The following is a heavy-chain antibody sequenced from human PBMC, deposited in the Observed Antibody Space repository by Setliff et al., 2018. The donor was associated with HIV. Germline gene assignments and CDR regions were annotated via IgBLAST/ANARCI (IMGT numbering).Heavy chain of an antibody. D-gene: IGHD3-10*01. Sequence: ASVKVSCKASGYIFTSYDVNWVRQAPGQGLEWMGWMDPNNGHTTYAQNFQGRVTITRDTSVGTAYMELSSLRSEDTAVYYCARALRGFHGSGTQFYYYLDVWGKGTTVTSP. CDR1: GYIFTSYD. CDR3: ARALRGFHGSGTQFYYYLDV. J-gene: IGHJ6*03. V-gene: IGHV1-8*03. CDR2: MDPNNGHT.